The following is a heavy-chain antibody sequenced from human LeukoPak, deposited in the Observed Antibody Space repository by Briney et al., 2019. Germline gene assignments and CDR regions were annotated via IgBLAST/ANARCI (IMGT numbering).Heavy chain of an antibody. Sequence: ASVKVSCKASGYTFTSYGISWVRQAPGQGLEWMGGIIPIFGTANYAQKFRGRVTITADESTSTAYMELSSLRSEDTAVYYCARALAALGAFDYWGQGTLVTVSS. J-gene: IGHJ4*02. CDR3: ARALAALGAFDY. D-gene: IGHD2-15*01. CDR1: GYTFTSYG. V-gene: IGHV1-69*13. CDR2: IIPIFGTA.